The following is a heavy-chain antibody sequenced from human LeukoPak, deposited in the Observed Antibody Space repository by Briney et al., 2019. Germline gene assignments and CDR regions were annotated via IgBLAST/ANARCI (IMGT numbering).Heavy chain of an antibody. CDR2: INPNSGGT. J-gene: IGHJ4*02. CDR1: GYTFTGYY. CDR3: ARVEMATLTASRGPIDY. V-gene: IGHV1-2*02. D-gene: IGHD5-24*01. Sequence: GASVKVSCKASGYTFTGYYMHWVRQAPGQGLEWMGWINPNSGGTNYAQKFQGRVTMTRDTSISTAYMELSRLRSDDTAVYYCARVEMATLTASRGPIDYWGQGTLVTVSS.